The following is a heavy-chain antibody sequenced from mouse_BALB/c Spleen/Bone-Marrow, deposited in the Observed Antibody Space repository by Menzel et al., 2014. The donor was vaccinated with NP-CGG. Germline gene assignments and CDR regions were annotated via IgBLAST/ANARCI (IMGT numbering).Heavy chain of an antibody. CDR3: ARQLGLRWAMDY. CDR1: GFTFSSYT. D-gene: IGHD3-1*01. V-gene: IGHV5-12-2*01. Sequence: EVMLVESGGGLVQPGGSLKLSCAASGFTFSSYTVSWVRQTPEKRLEWVAYISNGGGSTYYPDTVKGRFTISRDNAKNTLYLQMSSLKSEDTAMYYYARQLGLRWAMDYWGQGTSVTVSS. J-gene: IGHJ4*01. CDR2: ISNGGGST.